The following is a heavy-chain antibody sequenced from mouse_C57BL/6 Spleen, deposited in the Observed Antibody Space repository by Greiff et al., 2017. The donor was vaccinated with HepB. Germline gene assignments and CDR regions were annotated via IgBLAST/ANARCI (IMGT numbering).Heavy chain of an antibody. D-gene: IGHD5-5*01. CDR2: IRNKANGYTT. CDR1: GFTFTDYY. CDR3: ARLPGSGYFDV. Sequence: EVKVVESGGGLVQPGGSLSLSCAASGFTFTDYYMSWVRQPPGEALEWLGFIRNKANGYTTEYSASVKGRFTISRDNSQSILYLQMNALRAEDSATYYCARLPGSGYFDVWGTGTTVTVSS. V-gene: IGHV7-3*01. J-gene: IGHJ1*03.